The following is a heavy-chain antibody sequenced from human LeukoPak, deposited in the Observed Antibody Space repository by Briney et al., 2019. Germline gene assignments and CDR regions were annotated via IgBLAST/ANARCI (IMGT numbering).Heavy chain of an antibody. Sequence: GGSLRLSCTASGFTFGDYAMSWVRQAAGKGLEWVGFIRSKTYGETAEYAASVKGRFTISRDDSKTIAYLQMNSLKTEDTAVYYCTGSFGELTFFDQWGQGTLVTVSS. V-gene: IGHV3-49*04. CDR3: TGSFGELTFFDQ. J-gene: IGHJ4*02. D-gene: IGHD3-10*01. CDR2: IRSKTYGETA. CDR1: GFTFGDYA.